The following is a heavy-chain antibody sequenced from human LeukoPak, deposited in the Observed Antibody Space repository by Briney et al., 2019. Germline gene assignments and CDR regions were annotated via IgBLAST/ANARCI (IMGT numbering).Heavy chain of an antibody. V-gene: IGHV4-59*01. Sequence: SETLSLTCTVSGGSISSYYWSWIRQPPGKGLEWIGYIYYSGSTNYNPSLKSRVTISVDTSKNQFSLKLSSVTAADTAVYYCAAQGGYCSSTSCYAPFDPWGQGTLVTVSS. J-gene: IGHJ5*02. CDR1: GGSISSYY. CDR3: AAQGGYCSSTSCYAPFDP. CDR2: IYYSGST. D-gene: IGHD2-2*01.